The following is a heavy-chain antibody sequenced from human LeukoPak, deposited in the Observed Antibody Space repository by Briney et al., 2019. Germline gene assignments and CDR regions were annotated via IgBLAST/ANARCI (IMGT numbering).Heavy chain of an antibody. Sequence: PGGSLRLSCAASGFTFSSYGMHWVRQAPGKGLEWVAFIRYDGSNKYYTDSVKGRFTISRDNSKNTLYLQMNSLRPEDTAVYYCAKDSATPSHTDYYSGSGSLDYWGQGTLVIVSS. CDR2: IRYDGSNK. J-gene: IGHJ4*02. CDR1: GFTFSSYG. V-gene: IGHV3-30*02. CDR3: AKDSATPSHTDYYSGSGSLDY. D-gene: IGHD3-10*01.